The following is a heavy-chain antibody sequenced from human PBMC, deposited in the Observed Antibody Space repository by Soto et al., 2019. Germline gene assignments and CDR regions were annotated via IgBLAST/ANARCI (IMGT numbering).Heavy chain of an antibody. CDR1: GGSISSSSYY. CDR2: IYYSGST. D-gene: IGHD3-22*01. J-gene: IGHJ4*02. V-gene: IGHV4-39*02. CDR3: ARETYDSSGLPPEGFDY. Sequence: QLQLQESGPGLVKPSETLSLTCTVSGGSISSSSYYWGWIRQPPGKGLEWIGSIYYSGSTYYNPSLKSRVTISVDTSKNQFSLKLSSVTAADTAVYYCARETYDSSGLPPEGFDYWGQGTLVTVSS.